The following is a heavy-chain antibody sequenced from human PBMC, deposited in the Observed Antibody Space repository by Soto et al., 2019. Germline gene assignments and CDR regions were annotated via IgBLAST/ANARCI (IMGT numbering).Heavy chain of an antibody. V-gene: IGHV3-30*18. Sequence: PGGSLRLSCAASGFTFSSYGMHWVRQAPGKGLEWVAVISYDGSNKYYADSVKGRFTISRDNSKNTLYLQMNSLRAEDTAVYYCAKDSGWNMGVLHNYNWFDPWGQGTLVTVSS. CDR2: ISYDGSNK. D-gene: IGHD1-1*01. CDR1: GFTFSSYG. J-gene: IGHJ5*02. CDR3: AKDSGWNMGVLHNYNWFDP.